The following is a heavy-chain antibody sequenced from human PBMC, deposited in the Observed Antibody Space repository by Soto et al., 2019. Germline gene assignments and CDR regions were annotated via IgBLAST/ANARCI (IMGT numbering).Heavy chain of an antibody. CDR3: ARDLPPVDY. Sequence: QIQLVQSGAEVKKPGASMKVSCKASGYTFSSYHITWVRQAPGQGLEWMGGISAYNGNTNYAQNLQGRVTMTTDPSTSTAYMELRSLRSDDTAVYYCARDLPPVDYWGQGTLVTVSS. V-gene: IGHV1-18*01. J-gene: IGHJ4*02. CDR1: GYTFSSYH. CDR2: ISAYNGNT.